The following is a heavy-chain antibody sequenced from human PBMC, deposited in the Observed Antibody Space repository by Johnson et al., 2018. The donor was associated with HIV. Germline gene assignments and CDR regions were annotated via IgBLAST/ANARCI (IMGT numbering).Heavy chain of an antibody. CDR3: ARDFGLEWELDGAFDI. CDR1: GFTFTNAW. CDR2: LKSRTDGETA. J-gene: IGHJ3*02. D-gene: IGHD1-26*01. Sequence: VQLVESGGGLVQPGGSLILSCAASGFTFTNAWMHWVRQAPGKGLEWVGRLKSRTDGETADYAAPVKGRFTISRDDSKNTLYLQMNSLRAEDTAVYYCARDFGLEWELDGAFDIWGQGTMVTVSS. V-gene: IGHV3-15*01.